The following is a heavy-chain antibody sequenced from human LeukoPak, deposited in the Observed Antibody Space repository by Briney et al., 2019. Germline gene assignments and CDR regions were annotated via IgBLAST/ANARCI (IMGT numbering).Heavy chain of an antibody. Sequence: GGSLRLSCAASGFTFSSYGMHWVRQAPGKGLEWVAFIRYDGSNKYYADSVKGRFTISRDNSKNTLYLQMNSLRAEDTAVYYCAKERYYYDSSGLDYWGQGTLVTVSS. J-gene: IGHJ4*02. CDR2: IRYDGSNK. CDR1: GFTFSSYG. V-gene: IGHV3-30*02. CDR3: AKERYYYDSSGLDY. D-gene: IGHD3-22*01.